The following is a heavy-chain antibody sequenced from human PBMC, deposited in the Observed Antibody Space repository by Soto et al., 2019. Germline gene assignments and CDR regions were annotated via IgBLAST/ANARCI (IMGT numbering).Heavy chain of an antibody. CDR1: GYTFTGYY. J-gene: IGHJ5*02. CDR3: ARVGCSSTSCYGGGNWFDP. V-gene: IGHV1-2*04. D-gene: IGHD2-2*01. CDR2: VNPNSGGT. Sequence: GASVKVSCKASGYTFTGYYMHWVRQAPGQGLEWMGWVNPNSGGTNYAQKFQGWVTMTRDTSISTAYMELSRLRSDDTAVYYCARVGCSSTSCYGGGNWFDPWGQGTLVTVSS.